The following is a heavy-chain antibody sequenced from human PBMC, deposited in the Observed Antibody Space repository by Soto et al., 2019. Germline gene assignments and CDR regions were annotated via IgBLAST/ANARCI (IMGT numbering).Heavy chain of an antibody. J-gene: IGHJ4*02. V-gene: IGHV1-18*01. CDR1: GYSFRTYG. Sequence: QVQVVQSGTEVEKPGASVKISCQASGYSFRTYGINWVRQAPGQGLEWMGWISVYNGHTYYTEKFQGRVTMTTDTTTNTAYMEMRSLRSDDTAVYYCARGRGASSWYETPHYFDYWGQGTLVTVSS. CDR2: ISVYNGHT. CDR3: ARGRGASSWYETPHYFDY. D-gene: IGHD6-13*01.